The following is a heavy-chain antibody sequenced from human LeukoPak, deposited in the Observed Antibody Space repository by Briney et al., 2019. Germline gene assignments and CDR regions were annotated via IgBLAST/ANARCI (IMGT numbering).Heavy chain of an antibody. V-gene: IGHV3-23*01. CDR1: GFTVSDYS. CDR3: AKDHTVGATFGVYFDY. J-gene: IGHJ4*02. CDR2: ISGSGNYT. D-gene: IGHD1-26*01. Sequence: GGSLRLSCAASGFTVSDYSMAWVRQAPGKGPEWVSAISGSGNYTDYADSVKGRFTISKDNSKNTLYMRMSSLRAEDTAVYYCAKDHTVGATFGVYFDYWGQGTLVTVSS.